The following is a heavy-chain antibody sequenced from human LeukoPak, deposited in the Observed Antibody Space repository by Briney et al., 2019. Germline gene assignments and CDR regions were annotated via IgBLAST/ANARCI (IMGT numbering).Heavy chain of an antibody. J-gene: IGHJ5*02. D-gene: IGHD2-2*01. V-gene: IGHV1-2*02. CDR2: INPNSGGT. CDR1: GYTFSDYY. Sequence: APVKVSCKASGYTFSDYYMHWVRQAPGQGLEWMGWINPNSGGTNYAQKFQGRVTMTRDTSISTDYMELSRLRSDDTAVYYCAGSTESRSDHDPWGQGTLVTVSS. CDR3: AGSTESRSDHDP.